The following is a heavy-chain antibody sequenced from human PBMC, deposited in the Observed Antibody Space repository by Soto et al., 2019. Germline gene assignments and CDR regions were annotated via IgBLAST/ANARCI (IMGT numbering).Heavy chain of an antibody. CDR3: AIEKERGDDAFDI. J-gene: IGHJ3*02. V-gene: IGHV4-30-4*01. CDR1: GGSISSGDYY. CDR2: IYYSGST. D-gene: IGHD1-1*01. Sequence: PSETLSLTCTVSGGSISSGDYYWSWIRQPPGKGLEWIGYIYYSGSTYYNPSLKSRVTISVDTSKNQFSLKLSSVTAADTAVYYCAIEKERGDDAFDIWGQGTMVTVSS.